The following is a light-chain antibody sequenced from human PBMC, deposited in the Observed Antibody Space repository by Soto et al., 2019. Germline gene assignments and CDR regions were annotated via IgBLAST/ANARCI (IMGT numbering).Light chain of an antibody. Sequence: EIVMTQSPATLSVSPGETATLSCRASQSVGSAVAWYQHKPGQAPRLVIVAASIRATGVPGRFSGAGSGTKFTLTISSLQSEDFAVYYCQQYKNWPPLTFGGGTTVEIK. CDR2: AAS. J-gene: IGKJ4*01. V-gene: IGKV3-15*01. CDR3: QQYKNWPPLT. CDR1: QSVGSA.